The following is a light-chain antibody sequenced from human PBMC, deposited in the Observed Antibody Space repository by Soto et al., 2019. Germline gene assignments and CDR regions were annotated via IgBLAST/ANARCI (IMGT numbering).Light chain of an antibody. J-gene: IGKJ4*01. CDR1: QSISSSY. V-gene: IGKV3-20*01. Sequence: IVLTQSPGTLSLSPGERATLSCRASQSISSSYLAWYQQKPGQAPRLLIYGASSRATGIPDRFSGSGSGTDFTLTISRLEPEDFAVYDCQQYGSSPPTVGGGTKVEIK. CDR3: QQYGSSPPT. CDR2: GAS.